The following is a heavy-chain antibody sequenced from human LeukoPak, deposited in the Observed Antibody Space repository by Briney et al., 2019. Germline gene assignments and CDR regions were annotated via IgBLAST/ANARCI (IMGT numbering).Heavy chain of an antibody. CDR2: IYYTGNT. J-gene: IGHJ4*02. CDR1: GDSISTSKSY. Sequence: MASDTLSLTCTVSGDSISTSKSYWGWIRQPPLKGLEWIGSIYYTGNTYYNASLKSRVTISVDTSKNRFSLKLSSVTAADTAIYYCARHVGISFWGQGTLVTVSS. V-gene: IGHV4-39*01. CDR3: ARHVGISF. D-gene: IGHD7-27*01.